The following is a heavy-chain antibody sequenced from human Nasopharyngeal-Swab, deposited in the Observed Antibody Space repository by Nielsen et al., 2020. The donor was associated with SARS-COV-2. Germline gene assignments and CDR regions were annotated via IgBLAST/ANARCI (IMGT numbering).Heavy chain of an antibody. Sequence: ASVKVSCKASGYTFIGYDMHWVRHAPGQGLEWMGRINPNSGDTKFAQKFQGRVTLSRDMSISTAYMELSRLTFDDTAVYFCMRDDGETPGMAATGPPGGYWGQGTLVTVSS. CDR3: MRDDGETPGMAATGPPGGY. CDR1: GYTFIGYD. V-gene: IGHV1-2*06. J-gene: IGHJ4*02. D-gene: IGHD6-13*01. CDR2: INPNSGDT.